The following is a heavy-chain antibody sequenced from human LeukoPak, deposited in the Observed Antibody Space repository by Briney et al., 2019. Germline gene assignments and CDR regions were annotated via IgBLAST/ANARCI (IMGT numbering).Heavy chain of an antibody. V-gene: IGHV1-2*02. CDR1: GGTFSSYA. CDR2: ITPSGGT. D-gene: IGHD5-24*01. Sequence: ASVKVSCKASGGTFSSYAISWVRQAPGQGLEWMGWITPSGGTNYPQKFQGRVAITRDTSITTAYMDLSSLTSDDTAVYYCARDRYGDGFAHFDYWGQGALVTVSS. CDR3: ARDRYGDGFAHFDY. J-gene: IGHJ4*02.